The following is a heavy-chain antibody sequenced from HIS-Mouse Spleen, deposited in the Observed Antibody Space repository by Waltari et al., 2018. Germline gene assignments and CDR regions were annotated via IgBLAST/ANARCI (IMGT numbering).Heavy chain of an antibody. J-gene: IGHJ4*02. D-gene: IGHD5-18*01. CDR3: ARGDLGLWSYYFDY. CDR2: INPNSGGT. Sequence: QVQLVQSGAEVKKPGASVKVSCKASGYTVTGHEMPWARQAPGQGLEWMGWINPNSGGTNYAQKFQGRVTMTRDTSISTAYMELSRLRSDDTAVYYCARGDLGLWSYYFDYWGQGTLVTVSS. V-gene: IGHV1-2*02. CDR1: GYTVTGHE.